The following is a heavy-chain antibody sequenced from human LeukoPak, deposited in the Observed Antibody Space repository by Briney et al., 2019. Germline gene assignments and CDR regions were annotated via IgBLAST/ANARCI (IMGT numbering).Heavy chain of an antibody. Sequence: PSETPSLTCTVSGGSISSGSYYWSWIPQPAGKGLEWIGRIYTSGSTNYNPSLKSRVTISVDTSKNQFSLKLRSVTAADTAVYYCAREVVPADPGYYYYYMDVWGKGTTVTISS. J-gene: IGHJ6*03. V-gene: IGHV4-61*02. CDR3: AREVVPADPGYYYYYMDV. CDR1: GGSISSGSYY. CDR2: IYTSGST. D-gene: IGHD2-2*01.